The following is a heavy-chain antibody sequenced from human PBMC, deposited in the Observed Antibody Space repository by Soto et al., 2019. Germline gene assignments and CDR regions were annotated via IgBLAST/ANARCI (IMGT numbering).Heavy chain of an antibody. J-gene: IGHJ6*02. Sequence: EVQLVESGGRLVQPGQSLRLSCAASGFSFSSYSMNWVRQAPGKGLEWISFISGRGTTMYYADSVKGRFSISRDNAKNSLYLQMDSLRDEDTAVYYCARLGYCRGINCSYYFYYYGMDVWGQGTTVTVSS. CDR1: GFSFSSYS. CDR2: ISGRGTTM. CDR3: ARLGYCRGINCSYYFYYYGMDV. V-gene: IGHV3-48*02. D-gene: IGHD2-15*01.